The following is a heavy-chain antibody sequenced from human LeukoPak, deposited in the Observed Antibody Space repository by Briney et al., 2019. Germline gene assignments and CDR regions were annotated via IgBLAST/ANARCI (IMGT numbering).Heavy chain of an antibody. D-gene: IGHD2-15*01. CDR3: ARRSGGLDY. J-gene: IGHJ4*02. CDR2: IYPGESDT. CDR1: GYSFTSYW. Sequence: GESLQISSNASGYSFTSYWIGCVRQMAGKGLEWMRIIYPGESDTRYSPSFQGQVTISADKSITTAYLQWSSLKASDTAMYYCARRSGGLDYWGQGTLVTVSS. V-gene: IGHV5-51*01.